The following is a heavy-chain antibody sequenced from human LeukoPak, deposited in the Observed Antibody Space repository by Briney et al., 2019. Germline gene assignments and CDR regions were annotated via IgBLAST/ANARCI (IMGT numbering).Heavy chain of an antibody. D-gene: IGHD3-16*01. CDR1: GGSISSSSYY. J-gene: IGHJ4*02. Sequence: SETLSLTCTVSGGSISSSSYYWGWIRQPPGKGLEWIGSIYYSGSTYYNPSLKSRVTISVDTSKNQFSLKLSSVTAADTAVYYCARDGYMITSGGVANGFFHYWGQGTLVTVSS. CDR3: ARDGYMITSGGVANGFFHY. V-gene: IGHV4-39*07. CDR2: IYYSGST.